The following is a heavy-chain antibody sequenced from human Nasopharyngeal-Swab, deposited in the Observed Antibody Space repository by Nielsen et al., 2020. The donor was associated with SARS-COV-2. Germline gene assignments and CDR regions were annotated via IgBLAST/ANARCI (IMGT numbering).Heavy chain of an antibody. CDR2: IFFTGNT. Sequence: SETLSLTCTVSGDSILRSKNYWGWIRQPPGKGLEWLGGIFFTGNTYNKSSLHSLVSMSVDTSHNLFSLKLTSVTAAYTAVYYCVRLLHYGSGSYSTIHFAYWGQGILVAVSS. V-gene: IGHV4-39*01. CDR1: GDSILRSKNY. J-gene: IGHJ4*02. CDR3: VRLLHYGSGSYSTIHFAY. D-gene: IGHD3-10*01.